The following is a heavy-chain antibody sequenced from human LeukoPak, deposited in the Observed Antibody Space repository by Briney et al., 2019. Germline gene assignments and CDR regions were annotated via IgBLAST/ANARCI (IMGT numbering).Heavy chain of an antibody. Sequence: SETLSLTCAVSGSSISSAYYCGWLRQPPEKGLEWIGSIYHSGSTYYNPSLKSRVTISVDTSKNQFSLKLSSVTAADTAVYYCAGGDNWNVRIWGQGTLVTVSS. V-gene: IGHV4-38-2*01. D-gene: IGHD1-20*01. CDR3: AGGDNWNVRI. CDR2: IYHSGST. CDR1: GSSISSAYY. J-gene: IGHJ4*02.